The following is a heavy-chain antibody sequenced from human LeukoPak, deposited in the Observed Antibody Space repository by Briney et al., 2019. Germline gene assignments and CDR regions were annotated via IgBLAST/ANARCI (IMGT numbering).Heavy chain of an antibody. CDR3: ARQMYGSGSNWFDP. CDR1: GYTFTGYY. CDR2: INPNSGGT. V-gene: IGHV1-2*02. Sequence: ASVKVSCKASGYTFTGYYMHWVRQAPGQGLEWMGWINPNSGGTNYAQKFQGRVTMTRDTSISTAYMELSRLRSDDTAVYYCARQMYGSGSNWFDPWGQGTLVTVSS. J-gene: IGHJ5*02. D-gene: IGHD3-10*01.